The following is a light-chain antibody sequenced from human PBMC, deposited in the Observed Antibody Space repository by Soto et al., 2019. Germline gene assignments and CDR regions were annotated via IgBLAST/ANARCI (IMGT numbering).Light chain of an antibody. Sequence: EIVMTQSPATLSVSPGERVTLPCRASQSISDKSAWYQQKPGQAPRLLIQGASSRATGIPDRFSGSGSGTDFTLTINRLEPEDFAVYYCQQYGGMWTFGQGTKVDIK. CDR2: GAS. CDR3: QQYGGMWT. J-gene: IGKJ1*01. CDR1: QSISDK. V-gene: IGKV3-20*01.